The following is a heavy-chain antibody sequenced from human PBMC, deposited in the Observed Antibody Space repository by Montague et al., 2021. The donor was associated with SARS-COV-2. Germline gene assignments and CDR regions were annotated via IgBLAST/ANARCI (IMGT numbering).Heavy chain of an antibody. V-gene: IGHV3-30-3*01. D-gene: IGHD3-10*01. Sequence: SLRLSCAASGFTFSSYAMHWVRQAPGKGLEWVAVITCDGSNKYYXDSVMGRFTISRDNSKNTVYLQMNSLRGEDTAVYYCARGGSHFGIDVWGQGTDVTVSS. J-gene: IGHJ3*01. CDR1: GFTFSSYA. CDR3: ARGGSHFGIDV. CDR2: ITCDGSNK.